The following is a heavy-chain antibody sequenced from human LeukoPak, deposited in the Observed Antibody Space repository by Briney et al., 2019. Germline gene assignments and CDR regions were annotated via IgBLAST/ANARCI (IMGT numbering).Heavy chain of an antibody. D-gene: IGHD3-3*01. CDR3: ASEVGYRSLGH. J-gene: IGHJ4*02. V-gene: IGHV3-43*01. Sequence: PGGSFRLSCAASGFTFDDDTMHWVRQTPGRGLEWVSFITGKSHRTHYADSVKGRFTVSRDNSKDSLYLQMNSLRTEDTGLYHCASEVGYRSLGHLGQGTLVTFCS. CDR1: GFTFDDDT. CDR2: ITGKSHRT.